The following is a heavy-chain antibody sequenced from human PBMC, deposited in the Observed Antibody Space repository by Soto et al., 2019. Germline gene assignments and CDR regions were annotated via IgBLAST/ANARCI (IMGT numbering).Heavy chain of an antibody. J-gene: IGHJ4*02. CDR3: AKDLGYTLDY. V-gene: IGHV3-30*18. Sequence: PGGSLRLSCAASGFTFSSYGMHWVRQAPGKGLEWVAVISYDGSNKYYADSVKGRFTISRDNSKNTLYLQMNSLRAEDTAVYYCAKDLGYTLDYWGQGTLVTVPQ. CDR2: ISYDGSNK. CDR1: GFTFSSYG. D-gene: IGHD2-2*02.